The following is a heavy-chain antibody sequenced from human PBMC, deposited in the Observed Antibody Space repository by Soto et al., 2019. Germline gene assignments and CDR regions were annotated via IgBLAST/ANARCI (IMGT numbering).Heavy chain of an antibody. CDR2: IYHSGST. V-gene: IGHV4-61*01. J-gene: IGHJ3*01. Sequence: PWETLSLTCTVSGGSVSIGSHYWSWIRQPPGKGLEWIAYIYHSGSTDYNPSLKSRVTISVDLSRNQFSLRLDSVTAADTAVYYCARDRPDDLNSFDAFDLWGQGTMVTVSS. CDR3: ARDRPDDLNSFDAFDL. CDR1: GGSVSIGSHY.